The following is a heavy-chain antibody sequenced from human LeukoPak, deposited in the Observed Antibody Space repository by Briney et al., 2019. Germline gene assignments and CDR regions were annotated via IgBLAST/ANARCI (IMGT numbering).Heavy chain of an antibody. J-gene: IGHJ4*02. D-gene: IGHD6-13*01. Sequence: GESLKISCKGSGYSFTSYWIGWVRQMPGKGLEWMGIIYPGDSDTRYSPSFQGQVTISADKSISTAYLQWSSLKASGTAMYYCARVADPGIAAAGISPSDYWGQGTLVTVSS. CDR3: ARVADPGIAAAGISPSDY. CDR2: IYPGDSDT. V-gene: IGHV5-51*01. CDR1: GYSFTSYW.